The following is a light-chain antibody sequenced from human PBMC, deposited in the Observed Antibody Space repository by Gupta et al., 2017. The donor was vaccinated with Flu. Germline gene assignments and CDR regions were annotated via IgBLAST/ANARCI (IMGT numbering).Light chain of an antibody. V-gene: IGLV6-57*01. CDR2: VYD. CDR1: SGSIVGNY. Sequence: VAISCTRSSGSIVGNYVQCYKNRPGRSHTTVIVVYDRRTSAVPDRCSFSIDSSCNSASLTISGLKSEDEADYYCQSYAGTNHWVFGGGTKLTVL. CDR3: QSYAGTNHWV. J-gene: IGLJ3*02.